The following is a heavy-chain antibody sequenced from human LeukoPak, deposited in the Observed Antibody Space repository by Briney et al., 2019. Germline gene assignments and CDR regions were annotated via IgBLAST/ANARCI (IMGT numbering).Heavy chain of an antibody. J-gene: IGHJ4*02. CDR3: ARDLSRSWYVFDY. Sequence: PGRSLRLSCAASGFTFSSYGMHWVRQAPGKGLEWVAVIWYDGSNKYYADSVKGRFTISRDNSKNTLYLQMKSLRAEDTAVYYCARDLSRSWYVFDYWGQGTLVTVSS. V-gene: IGHV3-33*01. D-gene: IGHD6-13*01. CDR2: IWYDGSNK. CDR1: GFTFSSYG.